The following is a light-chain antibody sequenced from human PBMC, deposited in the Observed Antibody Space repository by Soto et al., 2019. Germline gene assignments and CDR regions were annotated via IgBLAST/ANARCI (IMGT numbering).Light chain of an antibody. CDR2: EAS. Sequence: ALAQPGSGFGSPGQWITISCTGTSSDVRSHNLVSWYQQFPGKAPKLIIFEASKRPSGVSNRLSGSKSGSTASLTISGLQAEDEADYSCCSNAAGSTYVFGSGTKVTVL. V-gene: IGLV2-23*01. CDR3: CSNAAGSTYV. CDR1: SSDVRSHNL. J-gene: IGLJ1*01.